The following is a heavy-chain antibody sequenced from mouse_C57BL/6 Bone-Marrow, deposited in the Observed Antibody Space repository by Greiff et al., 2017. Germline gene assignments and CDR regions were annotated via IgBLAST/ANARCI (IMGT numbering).Heavy chain of an antibody. Sequence: VQLQQSGPVLVKPGASVKMSCKASGYTFTDYYMNWVKQSHGKSLEWIGVINPYNGGTSYNQKFKGKATLTVDKSSSTAYMELNSLTSEDSAVYYCARWPVYYYGTPADFDYWGQGTTLTVSS. J-gene: IGHJ2*01. V-gene: IGHV1-19*01. D-gene: IGHD1-1*01. CDR3: ARWPVYYYGTPADFDY. CDR2: INPYNGGT. CDR1: GYTFTDYY.